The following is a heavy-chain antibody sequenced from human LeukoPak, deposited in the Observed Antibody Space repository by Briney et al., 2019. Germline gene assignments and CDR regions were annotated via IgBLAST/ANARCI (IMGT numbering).Heavy chain of an antibody. J-gene: IGHJ4*02. Sequence: SETLSLTCTVSGDSISSTTYWWGWIRQSPGKGLEWIGSMSYVGITSYNPSLKSRATISVDTSKNQFSLMLSSVTAADTAVYYCTRLPLDYSLDHWGQGTPVPVSS. D-gene: IGHD4-11*01. CDR2: MSYVGIT. CDR3: TRLPLDYSLDH. V-gene: IGHV4-39*01. CDR1: GDSISSTTYW.